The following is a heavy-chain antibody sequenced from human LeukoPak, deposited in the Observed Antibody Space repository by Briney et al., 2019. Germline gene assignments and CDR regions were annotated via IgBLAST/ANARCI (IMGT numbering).Heavy chain of an antibody. D-gene: IGHD2-2*01. CDR3: AKETQEYYYYYYGMDV. CDR1: GFTFSSYA. CDR2: ISGSGGST. Sequence: PGGSLRLSCAASGFTFSSYAMSWVRQAPGKGLEWVSAISGSGGSTYYADSVKGRFTISRDNSKNTLYLQMNSLRAEDTAVYYCAKETQEYYYYYYGMDVWGQGTTVTVSS. V-gene: IGHV3-23*01. J-gene: IGHJ6*02.